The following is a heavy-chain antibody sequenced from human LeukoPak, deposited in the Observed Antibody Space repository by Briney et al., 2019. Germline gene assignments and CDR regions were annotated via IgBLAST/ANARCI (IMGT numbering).Heavy chain of an antibody. CDR2: ISAYNGNT. J-gene: IGHJ4*02. CDR1: GYTFTSYG. D-gene: IGHD2-15*01. CDR3: ARAEDIVVVVAATPDLDLDY. V-gene: IGHV1-18*01. Sequence: ASVKVSCKASGYTFTSYGISWVRQAPGQGLEWMGWISAYNGNTNYAQKLQGRVTMTTDTSTSTAYMELRSLRSDDTAVYYCARAEDIVVVVAATPDLDLDYWSQGTLVTVSS.